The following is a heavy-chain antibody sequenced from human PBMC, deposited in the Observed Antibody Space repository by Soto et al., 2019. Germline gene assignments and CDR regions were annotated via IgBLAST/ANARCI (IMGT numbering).Heavy chain of an antibody. J-gene: IGHJ3*02. CDR3: AREPMVRAAHGFDI. CDR1: GYTFTGHY. V-gene: IGHV1-2*02. D-gene: IGHD3-10*01. Sequence: QVQLVQSGAEVKKPGASVKVSCKASGYTFTGHYMHWVRQAPGQGLEWMGWINPNSVGTNYAQKFQGRVTVTRDTSITTAYMELSRLRSDDMAVYYCAREPMVRAAHGFDIWGQGTMVTVSS. CDR2: INPNSVGT.